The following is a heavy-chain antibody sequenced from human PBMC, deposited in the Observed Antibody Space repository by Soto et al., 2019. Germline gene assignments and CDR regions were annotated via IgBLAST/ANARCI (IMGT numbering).Heavy chain of an antibody. CDR1: GYTFTSYG. D-gene: IGHD5-12*01. CDR2: ISAYNGNT. CDR3: ARDGTEYSIRSYFGY. Sequence: GASVKVSCKASGYTFTSYGISWVRQAPGQGLEWMGWISAYNGNTNYAQKLQGRVTMTTDTSTSTAYMELRGLRSDDTAVYYCARDGTEYSIRSYFGYWGQGTLVTVSS. V-gene: IGHV1-18*01. J-gene: IGHJ4*02.